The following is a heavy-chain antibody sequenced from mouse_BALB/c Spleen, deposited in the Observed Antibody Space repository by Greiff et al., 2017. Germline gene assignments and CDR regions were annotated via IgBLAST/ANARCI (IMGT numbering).Heavy chain of an antibody. CDR2: IDPANGNT. CDR3: ARNRYWYFDV. V-gene: IGHV14-3*02. Sequence: VQLKQSGAELVKPGASVKLSCTASGFNIKDTYMHWVKQRPEQGLEWIGRIDPANGNTKYDPKFQGKATITADTSSNTAYLQLSSLTSEDTAVYYCARNRYWYFDVWGAGTTVTVSS. CDR1: GFNIKDTY. J-gene: IGHJ1*01.